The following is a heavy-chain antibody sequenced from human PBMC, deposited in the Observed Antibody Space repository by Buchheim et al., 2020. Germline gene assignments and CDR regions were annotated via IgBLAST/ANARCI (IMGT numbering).Heavy chain of an antibody. V-gene: IGHV4-31*03. CDR1: GGSISSGGYY. CDR2: IYYSGST. Sequence: QVQLQESGPGLVKPSQTLSLTCTVSGGSISSGGYYWSWIRQHPGKGLEWIGYIYYSGSTYYTPSLKSRVTISVATSTNPFSLKLSSVTAADTAVYYCARDIRVAGYYYYGMDVWGQGTT. J-gene: IGHJ6*02. CDR3: ARDIRVAGYYYYGMDV. D-gene: IGHD3-10*01.